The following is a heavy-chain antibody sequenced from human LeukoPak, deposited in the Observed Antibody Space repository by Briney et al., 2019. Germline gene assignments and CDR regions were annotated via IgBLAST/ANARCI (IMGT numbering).Heavy chain of an antibody. Sequence: GGSLRLSCAASGFTFSDYYMSWIRQAPGKGLEWVSYISSSGSTIYYADSVKGRFTISRDNAKNSLYLQMNSLRAEDTAVYYCAKTDKAAAGTVFDYWGQGTLVTVSS. D-gene: IGHD6-13*01. J-gene: IGHJ4*02. CDR2: ISSSGSTI. CDR3: AKTDKAAAGTVFDY. CDR1: GFTFSDYY. V-gene: IGHV3-11*01.